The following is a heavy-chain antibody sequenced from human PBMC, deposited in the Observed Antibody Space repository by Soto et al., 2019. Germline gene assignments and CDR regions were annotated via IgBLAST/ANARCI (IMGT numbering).Heavy chain of an antibody. CDR1: GFTFISYA. V-gene: IGHV3-30-3*01. CDR3: ARSRHGSGSYTHFYSGLDV. J-gene: IGHJ6*02. D-gene: IGHD3-10*01. CDR2: ISFDGSTE. Sequence: QVQLVESGGGVVQPGRSLRLSCAASGFTFISYAMHWVRQAPGKGLEWVAVISFDGSTEYYADSVKGRFTISRDNSKNTVYLQMNSLRSEDTAVYYCARSRHGSGSYTHFYSGLDVWGQGTTVTVYS.